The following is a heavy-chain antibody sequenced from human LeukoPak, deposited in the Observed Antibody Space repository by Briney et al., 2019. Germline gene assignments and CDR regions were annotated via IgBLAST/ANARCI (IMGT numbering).Heavy chain of an antibody. Sequence: SETLSLTCTVSGGSISEHYCSWVRQPPGKGLEWIGYIYYTGTTSYNPSLKSRVTMSVDTSKNQVSLHLTSVTAADTATYYCARDRFSGSYSDLWGQGTLVTVSS. V-gene: IGHV4-59*11. D-gene: IGHD1-26*01. CDR2: IYYTGTT. CDR1: GGSISEHY. CDR3: ARDRFSGSYSDL. J-gene: IGHJ5*02.